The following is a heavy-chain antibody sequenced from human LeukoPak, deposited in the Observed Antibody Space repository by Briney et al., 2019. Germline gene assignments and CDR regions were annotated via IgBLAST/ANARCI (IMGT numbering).Heavy chain of an antibody. D-gene: IGHD2-2*01. J-gene: IGHJ4*02. Sequence: GRSLRLSCVAPGFTFRNFGMHWVRQTPGTGLEWVSAISGSGGSTYYADSVKGRFTISRDNSKNTLYLQMNSLRAEDTAVYYCAKDHFDIVVVPAAPIDYWGQGTLVTVSS. V-gene: IGHV3-23*01. CDR3: AKDHFDIVVVPAAPIDY. CDR1: GFTFRNFG. CDR2: ISGSGGST.